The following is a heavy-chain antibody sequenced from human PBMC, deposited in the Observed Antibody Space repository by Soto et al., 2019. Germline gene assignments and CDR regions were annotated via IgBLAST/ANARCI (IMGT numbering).Heavy chain of an antibody. J-gene: IGHJ6*02. CDR3: AREDDGGDRDYYGLDV. D-gene: IGHD2-21*02. CDR1: GGSISSEYFH. Sequence: QVQLQQSGPGLVEPSQTLSLTCAVSGGSISSEYFHWTWIRQSPGKGLEWIGYIHYTGSIMYNPSFKSRLTMAVDTTKNQFSLQLTSVTAADTAVYFCAREDDGGDRDYYGLDVRGQGTTVTVSS. V-gene: IGHV4-30-4*08. CDR2: IHYTGSI.